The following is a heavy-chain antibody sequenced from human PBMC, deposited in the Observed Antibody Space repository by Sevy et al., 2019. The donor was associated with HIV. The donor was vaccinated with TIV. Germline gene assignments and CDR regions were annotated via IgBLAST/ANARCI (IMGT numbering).Heavy chain of an antibody. D-gene: IGHD3-22*01. CDR2: NYYSGST. CDR1: GGSISSGGYY. V-gene: IGHV4-31*03. Sequence: SETLSLTCTVSGGSISSGGYYWSWIRQHPGKGLEWIGYNYYSGSTYYNPSLKSRVTISVDTSKNQFSLKLSPVTAADTAGYYCASTGSTYYYDSSGYSAYYGMDVWGQGTTVTVSS. J-gene: IGHJ6*02. CDR3: ASTGSTYYYDSSGYSAYYGMDV.